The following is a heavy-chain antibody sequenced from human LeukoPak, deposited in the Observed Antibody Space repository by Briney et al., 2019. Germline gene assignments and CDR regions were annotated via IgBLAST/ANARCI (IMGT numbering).Heavy chain of an antibody. V-gene: IGHV3-21*01. CDR1: GFTFSSYS. CDR2: ITSSSSYI. Sequence: GGSLRLSCAASGFTFSSYSMNWVRQAPGKGLEWVSAITSSSSYIYYADSVKGRFTISRDNAKNSLYLQMNSLRAEDTAVYYCARDRAALKVGATDYWGQGTLVTVSS. CDR3: ARDRAALKVGATDY. J-gene: IGHJ4*02. D-gene: IGHD1-26*01.